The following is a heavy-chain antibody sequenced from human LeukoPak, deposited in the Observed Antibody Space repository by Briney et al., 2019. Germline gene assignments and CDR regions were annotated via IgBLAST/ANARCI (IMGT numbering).Heavy chain of an antibody. D-gene: IGHD2/OR15-2a*01. CDR1: GGSISSSSCY. CDR2: IYYSGST. CDR3: ARRVSNPDRGNDAFDI. J-gene: IGHJ3*02. V-gene: IGHV4-39*07. Sequence: SETLSLTCTVSGGSISSSSCYWGWIRQPPGKGLEWIGSIYYSGSTYYNPSLKSRVTISVDRSKNQFSLKLSSVTAADTAVYYCARRVSNPDRGNDAFDIWGQGTMVTVSS.